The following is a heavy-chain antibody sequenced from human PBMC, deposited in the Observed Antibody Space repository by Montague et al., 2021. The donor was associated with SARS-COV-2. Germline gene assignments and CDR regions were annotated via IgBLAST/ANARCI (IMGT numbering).Heavy chain of an antibody. V-gene: IGHV4-59*01. CDR2: ILYTGTT. J-gene: IGHJ6*02. Sequence: SETLSLTCSVSGGSISGYWWGWVRQPPGRGLEWIANILYTGTTYYKPSLKSRVTISVDTSKNQFYLELTSVTAADTAVYYCAKDRSPDFGEHGLDVWGQRTTVTVSS. CDR1: GGSISGYW. CDR3: AKDRSPDFGEHGLDV. D-gene: IGHD3-10*01.